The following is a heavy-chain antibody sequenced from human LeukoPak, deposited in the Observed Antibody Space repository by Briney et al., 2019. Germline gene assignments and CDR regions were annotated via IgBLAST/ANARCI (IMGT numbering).Heavy chain of an antibody. CDR1: GGSFSGYY. V-gene: IGHV4-34*01. J-gene: IGHJ3*02. CDR2: INHSGST. Sequence: PSETLSLTCAVYGGSFSGYYWSWIRQPPGKGLEWIGEINHSGSTNYNPSLKSRVTISVDTSKNQFSLKLSSVTAADTAVYYCADGYYYDSQSAFDIWGQGTMVTVSS. CDR3: ADGYYYDSQSAFDI. D-gene: IGHD3-22*01.